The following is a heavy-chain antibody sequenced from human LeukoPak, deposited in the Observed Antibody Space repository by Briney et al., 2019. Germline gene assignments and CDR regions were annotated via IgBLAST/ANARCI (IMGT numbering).Heavy chain of an antibody. CDR1: GYTFTGYY. D-gene: IGHD6-19*01. CDR3: ASYPRYSSSPPFDY. V-gene: IGHV1-2*06. CDR2: INPNSGGT. Sequence: ASVKVSCKASGYTFTGYYMDWVRQAPGQGLEWMGRINPNSGGTNYAQKFQGRVTMTRDTTISTAYMELSRLTSDDTAVYYCASYPRYSSSPPFDYWGQGTLVTVSS. J-gene: IGHJ4*02.